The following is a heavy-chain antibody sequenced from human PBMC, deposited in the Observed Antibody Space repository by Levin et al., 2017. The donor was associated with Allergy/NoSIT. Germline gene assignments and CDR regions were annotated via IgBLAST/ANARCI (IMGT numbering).Heavy chain of an antibody. J-gene: IGHJ5*02. D-gene: IGHD1-7*01. V-gene: IGHV3-21*01. CDR3: ARGGRITGTTGA. CDR1: FVSFSSFF. CDR2: LRPRRPYI. Sequence: SGGSLLLSFFFSFVSFSSFFLIFVRYSPCPFLSFVSSLRPRRPYISYADSVKGRFTISRDNAKNSLYLQMNSLRAEDTAVYYCARGGRITGTTGAWGQGTVVAVSS.